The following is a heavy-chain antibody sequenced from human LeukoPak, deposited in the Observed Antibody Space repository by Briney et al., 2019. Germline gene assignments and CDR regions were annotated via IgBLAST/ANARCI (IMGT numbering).Heavy chain of an antibody. D-gene: IGHD6-6*01. CDR3: ARDRSSSFIGWFDP. V-gene: IGHV3-33*01. CDR1: GFTFSSYG. Sequence: PGGSLRLSCAASGFTFSSYGMHWVRQAPGKGLEWVAVIWYDGSNKYYADSVKGRFTISRDNSKNTLYLQMNSLRAEDTAVYYCARDRSSSFIGWFDPWGQRTLVTVSS. J-gene: IGHJ5*02. CDR2: IWYDGSNK.